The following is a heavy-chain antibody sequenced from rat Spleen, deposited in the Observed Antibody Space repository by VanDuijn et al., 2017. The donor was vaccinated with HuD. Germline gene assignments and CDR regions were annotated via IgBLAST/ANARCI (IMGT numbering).Heavy chain of an antibody. Sequence: EVQLVESGGGLVQPGRSLKLSCAASGFTFSNYDMAWVRQAPTKGLEWVASISYDGTATYYRDSVKGRFTLSRDNAKSTLYLQMGSLRSEDTATYYCARTTEGMGYWYFDFWGPGTMVTVSS. CDR2: ISYDGTAT. D-gene: IGHD1-11*01. J-gene: IGHJ1*01. CDR3: ARTTEGMGYWYFDF. CDR1: GFTFSNYD. V-gene: IGHV5-29*01.